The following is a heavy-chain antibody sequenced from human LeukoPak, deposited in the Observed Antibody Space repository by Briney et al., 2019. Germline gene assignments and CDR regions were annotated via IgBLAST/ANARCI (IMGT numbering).Heavy chain of an antibody. CDR2: INPRDGST. CDR1: GYTFTNYY. V-gene: IGHV1-46*01. D-gene: IGHD3-22*01. CDR3: ARDLLDYYDSSGYEHFDY. Sequence: GASVKVSCKASGYTFTNYYIHWVRQAPGQGLEWMGLINPRDGSTTYAQRFQGRVTITADESTSTAYMELSSLRSEDTAVYYCARDLLDYYDSSGYEHFDYWGQGTLVTVSS. J-gene: IGHJ4*02.